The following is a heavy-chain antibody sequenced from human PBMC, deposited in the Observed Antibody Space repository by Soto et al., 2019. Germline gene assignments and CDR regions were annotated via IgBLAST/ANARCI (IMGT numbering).Heavy chain of an antibody. D-gene: IGHD6-6*01. V-gene: IGHV3-23*01. J-gene: IGHJ1*01. CDR2: ISGSGGST. CDR3: AKAEMGSSSSEYFQH. Sequence: GSLRLSCAASGFTFSSYAMSWVRQAPGKGLEWVSAISGSGGSTYYADSVKGRFTISRDNSKNTLYLQMNSLRAEDTAVYYCAKAEMGSSSSEYFQHWGQGTLVTVSS. CDR1: GFTFSSYA.